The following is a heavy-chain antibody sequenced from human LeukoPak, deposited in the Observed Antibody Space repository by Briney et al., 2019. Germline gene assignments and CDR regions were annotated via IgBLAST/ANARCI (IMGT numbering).Heavy chain of an antibody. CDR1: GFTFSSYA. CDR2: ISGSGDST. CDR3: AKGGGWLYYFDY. J-gene: IGHJ4*02. Sequence: GGSLRLSCAASGFTFSSYAMNWVRQAPGKGLEWVSAISGSGDSTYYADSVKGRFTISRDNSKNTLYLQMNSLRAEDTAVYYCAKGGGWLYYFDYWGQGTLVTVSS. V-gene: IGHV3-23*01. D-gene: IGHD6-19*01.